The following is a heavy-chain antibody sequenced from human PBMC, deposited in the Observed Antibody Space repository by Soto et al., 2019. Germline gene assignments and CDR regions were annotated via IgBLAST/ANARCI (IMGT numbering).Heavy chain of an antibody. V-gene: IGHV3-23*01. Sequence: PGGSLRLSCAASGVTFSDYAMNWVHQAPGKGLEWVSIISGSGGTTYYADSVQGRFTISRDNSKNTLYLQMNSLGVEDTAVYYCAKDRSVTTGIHYSKGMHVWGQGTTVTVSS. J-gene: IGHJ6*02. CDR2: ISGSGGTT. CDR3: AKDRSVTTGIHYSKGMHV. D-gene: IGHD4-17*01. CDR1: GVTFSDYA.